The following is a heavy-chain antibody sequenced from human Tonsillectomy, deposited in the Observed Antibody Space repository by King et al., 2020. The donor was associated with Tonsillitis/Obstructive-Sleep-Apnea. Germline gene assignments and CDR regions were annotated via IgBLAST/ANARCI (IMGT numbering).Heavy chain of an antibody. V-gene: IGHV3-48*03. Sequence: EPQLVQSGGGLVQPGGSLRLSCAASEFTFSIYEMNWVRQAPGKGLEWVSYISSSGNTIYYADSVKGRFTISRDNAKNSLYLQMNSLRAEDTAIYYCARAFYDGGMDVWGQGTTVTVSS. J-gene: IGHJ6*02. CDR2: ISSSGNTI. CDR1: EFTFSIYE. CDR3: ARAFYDGGMDV. D-gene: IGHD3-16*01.